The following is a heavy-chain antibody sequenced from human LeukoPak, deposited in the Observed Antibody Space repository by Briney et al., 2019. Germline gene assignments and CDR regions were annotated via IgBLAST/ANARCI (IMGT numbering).Heavy chain of an antibody. D-gene: IGHD6-13*01. J-gene: IGHJ3*02. CDR1: GGSISSINYY. CDR2: IYYSGST. Sequence: SETLSLTCTVSGGSISSINYYWGWIRQPPGKGLEWIGSIYYSGSTYYSPSLKSRFTISVDTSKNQFSLKESSVTAADTAVYYCARGNLAAAGIMGPRGDAFDIWGQGTMVTVSS. CDR3: ARGNLAAAGIMGPRGDAFDI. V-gene: IGHV4-39*07.